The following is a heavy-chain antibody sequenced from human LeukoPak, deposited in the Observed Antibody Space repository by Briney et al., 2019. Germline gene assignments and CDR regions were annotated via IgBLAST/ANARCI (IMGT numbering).Heavy chain of an antibody. J-gene: IGHJ2*01. Sequence: PGGSLRLSCAASGFTFSSHWMHWVRQAPGKGLEWVGRIKRKTDGGTTDYAAPVKGRFTISRDDSKNTLYLQMNSLKTEDTAVYYCITVGSGPLGWYFDLWGRGTLVTVSS. V-gene: IGHV3-15*01. CDR2: IKRKTDGGTT. D-gene: IGHD3-3*01. CDR3: ITVGSGPLGWYFDL. CDR1: GFTFSSHW.